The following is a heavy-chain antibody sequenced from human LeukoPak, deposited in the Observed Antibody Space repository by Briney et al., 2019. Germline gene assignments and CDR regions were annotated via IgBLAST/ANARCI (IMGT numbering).Heavy chain of an antibody. CDR1: VYTFISHA. Sequence: GASVKDSCKHSVYTFISHAGSGGPQATGLGLEWMGWIRLDSGNTGHAQKFQGRVVFTRDNSIDTAYMELSSLTSEATAIYYCSSESVTGVVHYWGQGTPVTVSS. J-gene: IGHJ4*02. CDR2: IRLDSGNT. V-gene: IGHV1-8*03. CDR3: SSESVTGVVHY. D-gene: IGHD1-1*01.